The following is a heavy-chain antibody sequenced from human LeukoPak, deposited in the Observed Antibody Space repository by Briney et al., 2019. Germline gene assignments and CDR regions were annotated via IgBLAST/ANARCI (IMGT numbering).Heavy chain of an antibody. V-gene: IGHV1-18*01. Sequence: ASVKVSCKASGYTFTSYGISWVRQAPGQGLEWMGWISAYNGNTNYAQKLQGRVTMTTDTSTSTAYMELRSLRSDDTAVYYCARVTLAAAGPPYNWFDPWGQGTLVTVSS. CDR3: ARVTLAAAGPPYNWFDP. CDR2: ISAYNGNT. CDR1: GYTFTSYG. J-gene: IGHJ5*02. D-gene: IGHD6-13*01.